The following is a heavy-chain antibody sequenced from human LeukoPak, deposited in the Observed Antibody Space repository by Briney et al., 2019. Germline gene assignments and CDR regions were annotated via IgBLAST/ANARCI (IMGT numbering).Heavy chain of an antibody. D-gene: IGHD4-23*01. CDR3: ARVGYGGDLDY. J-gene: IGHJ4*02. V-gene: IGHV4-4*07. CDR1: GGSLSSYY. Sequence: SETLSLTCTVSGGSLSSYYWTWIRQPAGKGLEWIGRIYTSGSRNYNPSLKSRVTMSVDTSKNQFSLKLSSVTAADTAVYYCARVGYGGDLDYWGQGTLATVSS. CDR2: IYTSGSR.